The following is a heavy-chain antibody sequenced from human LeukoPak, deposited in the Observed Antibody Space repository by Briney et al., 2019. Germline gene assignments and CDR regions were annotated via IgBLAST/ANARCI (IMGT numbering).Heavy chain of an antibody. V-gene: IGHV4-59*01. Sequence: PSETLSLTCTVSGGSIRSYYRSWIRLPPGKGLQWIGDFYYSGNSNYNPSLKSRVTISADTSKNQFSLKLSSVTAADTAVYYCARGRYVWGTNFDSWGQGTLVTVSS. CDR1: GGSIRSYY. CDR3: ARGRYVWGTNFDS. J-gene: IGHJ4*02. CDR2: FYYSGNS. D-gene: IGHD3-16*01.